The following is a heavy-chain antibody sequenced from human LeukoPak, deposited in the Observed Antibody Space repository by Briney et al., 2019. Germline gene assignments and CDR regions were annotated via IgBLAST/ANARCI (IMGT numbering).Heavy chain of an antibody. Sequence: SETLSLTCTVSGASIPSSYYWSWIRQPPGKGLEWIGEINHSGSTNYNPSLKSRVTISVDTSIDQFSLQLSSVPAADTAVYYCASDPPTSGELLLDFDYWGQGTLVTVSS. J-gene: IGHJ4*02. D-gene: IGHD3-10*01. CDR2: INHSGST. V-gene: IGHV4-34*01. CDR3: ASDPPTSGELLLDFDY. CDR1: GASIPSSYY.